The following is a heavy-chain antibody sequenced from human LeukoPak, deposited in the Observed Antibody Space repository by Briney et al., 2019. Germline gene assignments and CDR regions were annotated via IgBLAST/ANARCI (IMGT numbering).Heavy chain of an antibody. J-gene: IGHJ6*02. V-gene: IGHV3-30*18. D-gene: IGHD2-2*01. Sequence: AGGSLRLSCAASGFTFSRYGMHWVRQAPGKGLEWVAVISYDGSNKYYADSVKGRFTISRDNSKNTLYLQMNSLRAEDTAVYYCAKGYCSTTNCYGSPDYPDYYYYYGMDVWGQGTTVTVSS. CDR3: AKGYCSTTNCYGSPDYPDYYYYYGMDV. CDR1: GFTFSRYG. CDR2: ISYDGSNK.